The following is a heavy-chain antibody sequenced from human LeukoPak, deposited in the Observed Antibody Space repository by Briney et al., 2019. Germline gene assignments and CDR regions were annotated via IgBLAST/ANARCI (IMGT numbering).Heavy chain of an antibody. J-gene: IGHJ3*02. CDR2: TYYSGST. CDR3: ARPRGVVDAFDI. Sequence: QSSETLSLTCTVSGGSISSYYWSWIRQPPGKGLEWIGYTYYSGSTNYNPSLKSRVTISVDTSKNQFSLKLSSVTAADTAVYYCARPRGVVDAFDIWGQGTMVTVSS. CDR1: GGSISSYY. V-gene: IGHV4-59*01. D-gene: IGHD3-3*01.